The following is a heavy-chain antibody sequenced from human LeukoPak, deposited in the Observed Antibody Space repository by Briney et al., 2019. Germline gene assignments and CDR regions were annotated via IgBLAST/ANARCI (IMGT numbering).Heavy chain of an antibody. V-gene: IGHV4-34*01. CDR3: ARGRNYDILTGYYRY. CDR1: GGSFSGYY. CDR2: INHSGGT. J-gene: IGHJ4*02. Sequence: SETLSLTCAVYGGSFSGYYWSWIRQPPGKGLEWIGEINHSGGTNYNPSLKSRVTISVDTSKNQFSLKLSSVTAADTAVYYCARGRNYDILTGYYRYWGQGTLVTVSS. D-gene: IGHD3-9*01.